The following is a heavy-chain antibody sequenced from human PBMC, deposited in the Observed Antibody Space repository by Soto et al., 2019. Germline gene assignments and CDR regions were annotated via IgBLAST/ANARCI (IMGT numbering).Heavy chain of an antibody. CDR1: GGSISSGDYY. J-gene: IGHJ6*02. V-gene: IGHV4-30-4*01. Sequence: SETLSRTCTVSGGSISSGDYYWSWIRQPPGKGLEWIGYIYYSGSTYYNPSLKSRVTISVDTSKKQFALKLSAVTAADTPVYYCARDGHGMDVWGQGTTVTVSS. CDR2: IYYSGST. CDR3: ARDGHGMDV.